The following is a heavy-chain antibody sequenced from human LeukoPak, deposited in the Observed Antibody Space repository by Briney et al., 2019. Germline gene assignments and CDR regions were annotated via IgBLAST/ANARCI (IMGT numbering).Heavy chain of an antibody. D-gene: IGHD4-11*01. CDR2: ISYDGSNK. J-gene: IGHJ6*03. CDR1: GFTFSSYG. V-gene: IGHV3-30*03. Sequence: PGRSLRLSCAASGFTFSSYGMHWVRQAPGKGLEWVAVISYDGSNKYYADSVKGRFTISRDNSKNTLYLQMNSLRAEDTAVYYCARDPTLHDYSNFPLRGYYYYMDVWGKGTTVTVSS. CDR3: ARDPTLHDYSNFPLRGYYYYMDV.